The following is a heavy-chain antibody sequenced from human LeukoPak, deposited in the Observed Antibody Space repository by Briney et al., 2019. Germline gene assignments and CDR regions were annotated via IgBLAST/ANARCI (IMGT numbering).Heavy chain of an antibody. CDR1: GYTFTSYY. Sequence: ASVKVSCKASGYTFTSYYMHLVRQAPGQGLEWMGIINPNGGGTSYAQKFQSRVTMTRDTSTSTVYMELSSLRSEDTAVYYCAVGRYDILTGKTRNNWFDPWGQGTLVTVSS. J-gene: IGHJ5*02. V-gene: IGHV1-46*03. D-gene: IGHD3-9*01. CDR2: INPNGGGT. CDR3: AVGRYDILTGKTRNNWFDP.